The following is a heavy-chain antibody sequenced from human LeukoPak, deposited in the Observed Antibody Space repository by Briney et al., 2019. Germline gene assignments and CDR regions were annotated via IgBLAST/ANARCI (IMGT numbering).Heavy chain of an antibody. J-gene: IGHJ4*02. CDR1: GFTFTSSA. D-gene: IGHD2-15*01. CDR2: ISGSGHTT. CDR3: ARDSGYCSGGSCYDDY. V-gene: IGHV3-23*01. Sequence: PGGSLRLSCAASGFTFTSSAMSWVRQAPGKGLEWVSVISGSGHTTDYADSVKGRFTVSRDNSKNTLYLQMNSLRAEDTAVYYCARDSGYCSGGSCYDDYWGQGTLVTVSS.